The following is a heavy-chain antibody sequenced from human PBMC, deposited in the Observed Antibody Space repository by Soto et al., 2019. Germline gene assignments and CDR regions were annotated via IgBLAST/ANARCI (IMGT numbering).Heavy chain of an antibody. V-gene: IGHV4-59*01. D-gene: IGHD3-3*01. CDR1: VGSIGNYY. Sequence: PSETMSVTCTLSVGSIGNYYWDWIRQPPGKGLEWIGYIHYSGSTWYNPSLKSRVTISVDKSRNQFSLKLSSVTAADTAVYFCAKNLYGYYVNPDIWGQGTMVTVSS. CDR3: AKNLYGYYVNPDI. J-gene: IGHJ3*02. CDR2: IHYSGST.